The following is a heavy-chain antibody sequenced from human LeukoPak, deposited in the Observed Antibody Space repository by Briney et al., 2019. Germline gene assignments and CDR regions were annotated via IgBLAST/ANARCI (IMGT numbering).Heavy chain of an antibody. D-gene: IGHD2-2*01. V-gene: IGHV3-30*03. CDR3: AIGAVYCSSPKYPTGSAPSCFDS. Sequence: PGGSLRLSCEASGFTFTGYGMHWVRQAPGKGLEWLAVISHDEKNKYYADSVKGRFAISRDNSKNTLFLQMGSLRAEDTAVYYCAIGAVYCSSPKYPTGSAPSCFDSWGQGTLVTVSS. J-gene: IGHJ4*02. CDR2: ISHDEKNK. CDR1: GFTFTGYG.